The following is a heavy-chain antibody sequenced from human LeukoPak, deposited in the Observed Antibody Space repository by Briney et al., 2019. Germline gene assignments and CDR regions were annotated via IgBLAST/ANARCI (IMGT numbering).Heavy chain of an antibody. V-gene: IGHV3-48*02. CDR3: SRRFDC. CDR1: GFTFSDYS. CDR2: IDGSGDTI. Sequence: GESLRLSCAASGFTFSDYSMNWVRQAPGKGLEWVSYIDGSGDTIYYADSVTGRFTISRDNAKNSLDLQMNSLRDEDTAVYYCSRRFDCWGQGTLVTVSS. J-gene: IGHJ4*02.